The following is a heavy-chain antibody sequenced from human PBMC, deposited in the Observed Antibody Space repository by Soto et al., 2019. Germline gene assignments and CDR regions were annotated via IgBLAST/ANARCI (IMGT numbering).Heavy chain of an antibody. Sequence: QDQLLQSGAEVKKPGSSVKVSCKASGGTFYNYGFSWMRQAPGQGLEWMGRIIPVLGVPSYAEKFQGRVTIFTDKTMSTGYMLLSNLRSEDRAMLYCARQSSFPGSLQSLPVNFWGHGTRVTVSS. V-gene: IGHV1-69*02. CDR3: ARQSSFPGSLQSLPVNF. D-gene: IGHD3-16*02. J-gene: IGHJ4*01. CDR2: IIPVLGVP. CDR1: GGTFYNYG.